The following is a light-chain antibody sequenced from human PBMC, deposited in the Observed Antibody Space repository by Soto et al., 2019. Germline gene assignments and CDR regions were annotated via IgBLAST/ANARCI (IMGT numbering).Light chain of an antibody. V-gene: IGKV3-15*01. CDR3: QQYKDWPTT. CDR2: GAS. Sequence: EKVMTKSQPTLSVSQGQKASLSCRPSQGVSTTVAWYHQKPGQAPRLLVYGASTRATGIPARFSGSGAGTDFTLTITSLQSEDFGVYFCQQYKDWPTTFGQGTKVEIK. CDR1: QGVSTT. J-gene: IGKJ1*01.